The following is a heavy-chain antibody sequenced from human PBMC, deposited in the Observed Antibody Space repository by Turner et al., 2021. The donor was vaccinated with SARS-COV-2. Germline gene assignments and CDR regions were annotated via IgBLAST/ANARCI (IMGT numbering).Heavy chain of an antibody. CDR2: ISGDGGST. CDR1: GFTFDDYA. Sequence: EVQLVESGGGVVQPGGSLRLSCAASGFTFDDYAMHWVRQAPGKGLEWVYLISGDGGSTYYADSVKGRFTISRDNSKNSLYLQMNSLRTEDTALYYCAKGPYPGVFAGIYYGLDVWGQGTTVTVSS. D-gene: IGHD2-21*01. J-gene: IGHJ6*02. CDR3: AKGPYPGVFAGIYYGLDV. V-gene: IGHV3-43*02.